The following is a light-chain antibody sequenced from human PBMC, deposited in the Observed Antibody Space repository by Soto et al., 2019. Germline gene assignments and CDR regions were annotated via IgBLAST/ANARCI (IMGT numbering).Light chain of an antibody. Sequence: EIVMTQSPATLSVSPGERATLSCRASQSVSSNLSWYQQKPGQTPKLLIYVASTRATGITARFSGSGSGTEFTLTISSLQSEDFGVYYCQQYNVWPLTFGGGTKVEFK. CDR3: QQYNVWPLT. J-gene: IGKJ4*01. CDR1: QSVSSN. CDR2: VAS. V-gene: IGKV3-15*01.